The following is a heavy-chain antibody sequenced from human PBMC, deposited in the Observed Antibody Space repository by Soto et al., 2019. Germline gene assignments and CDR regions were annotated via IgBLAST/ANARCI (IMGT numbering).Heavy chain of an antibody. J-gene: IGHJ4*02. CDR3: AKDKLDVVQQLVLDY. Sequence: GGSLRLSCAASGFTFDDYAMHWVRQAPGKGLEWVSGISWNSGSIGYADSVKGRFTISRDNAKNSLYLQMNSLRAEDTALYYCAKDKLDVVQQLVLDYWGQGTLVTVSS. D-gene: IGHD6-13*01. V-gene: IGHV3-9*01. CDR2: ISWNSGSI. CDR1: GFTFDDYA.